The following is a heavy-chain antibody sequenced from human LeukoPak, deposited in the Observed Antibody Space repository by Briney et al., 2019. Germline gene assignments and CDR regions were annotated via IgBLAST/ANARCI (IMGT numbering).Heavy chain of an antibody. Sequence: GGSLRLSCAASGFTFSGSAMHWVRQASGKGLEWVGRIRSIANDYATAYAASVRGRFTISRDDSKNTAYLQMNNLKTEDTAVYYCTRVGPTTADYWGQGSLVTVSS. CDR1: GFTFSGSA. CDR3: TRVGPTTADY. J-gene: IGHJ4*02. D-gene: IGHD5-12*01. CDR2: IRSIANDYAT. V-gene: IGHV3-73*01.